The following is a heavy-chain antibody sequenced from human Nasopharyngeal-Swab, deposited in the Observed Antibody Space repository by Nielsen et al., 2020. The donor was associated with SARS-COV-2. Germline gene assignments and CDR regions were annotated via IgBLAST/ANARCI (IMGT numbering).Heavy chain of an antibody. V-gene: IGHV1-2*06. J-gene: IGHJ3*02. CDR3: ARGWKFYPSSGDAFDI. Sequence: ASVKVSCKASGYTFTGYYMHWVRQAPGQGLEWMGRINPNSGGTNYAQKFQGRVTMTRYTSISTAYMELSRLRSDDTAVYYCARGWKFYPSSGDAFDIWGQGTMVTVSS. D-gene: IGHD6-6*01. CDR1: GYTFTGYY. CDR2: INPNSGGT.